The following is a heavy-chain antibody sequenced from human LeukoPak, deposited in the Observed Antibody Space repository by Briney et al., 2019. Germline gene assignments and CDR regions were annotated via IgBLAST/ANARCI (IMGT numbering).Heavy chain of an antibody. D-gene: IGHD2-2*01. CDR3: ARDRRGNEYALFDY. CDR2: ISSSGSTI. V-gene: IGHV3-11*04. CDR1: GFTFSYFY. J-gene: IGHJ4*02. Sequence: GGSLRLSCAASGFTFSYFYMSWIRQAPGKGLEWVSYISSSGSTIFYADSVKGRFTISRDNAKNTLYLQMNSLRDEDTAVYYCARDRRGNEYALFDYWGQGAMVTVSS.